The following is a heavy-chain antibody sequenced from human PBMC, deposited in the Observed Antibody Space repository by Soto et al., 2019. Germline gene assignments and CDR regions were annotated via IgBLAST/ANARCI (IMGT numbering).Heavy chain of an antibody. V-gene: IGHV3-9*01. D-gene: IGHD5-12*01. CDR2: INWNSGSI. CDR1: GFTFDDYA. CDR3: AKDAVATIRDHYYRDG. Sequence: EVQLVESGGGLVQPGRSLRLSCAASGFTFDDYAMNWVRQAPGKGLEWVSGINWNSGSIDYADSVKGRFTISRDNAKNSLYLQMNSLRLEDTVVYYCAKDAVATIRDHYYRDGWGKGPTVTVSS. J-gene: IGHJ6*03.